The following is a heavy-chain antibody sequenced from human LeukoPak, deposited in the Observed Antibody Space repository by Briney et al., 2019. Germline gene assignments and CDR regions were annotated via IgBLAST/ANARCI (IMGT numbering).Heavy chain of an antibody. CDR3: ARHPSVRGPSHFQN. CDR2: INHSGST. D-gene: IGHD3-10*01. Sequence: SPSETLSLTCAVYGGSFGGYYWSWIRQPPGKGLEWIGEINHSGSTNYNPSLKSRVTISVDTSKNQFSLNLTSVTAADTAVYYRARHPSVRGPSHFQNWGQGTLVTVSS. V-gene: IGHV4-34*01. CDR1: GGSFGGYY. J-gene: IGHJ1*01.